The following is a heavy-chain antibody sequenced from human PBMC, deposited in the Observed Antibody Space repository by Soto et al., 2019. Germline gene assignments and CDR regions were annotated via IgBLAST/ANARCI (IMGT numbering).Heavy chain of an antibody. CDR2: ISAYNGNT. CDR1: GYTFTSYG. V-gene: IGHV1-18*01. CDR3: ARGSAGGYRYGYRYYGMDV. J-gene: IGHJ6*02. Sequence: QVQLVQSGAEVKKPGASVKVSCKASGYTFTSYGISWVRQAPGQGLEWMGWISAYNGNTNYAQKLQGRVTMTTDTSTSTAYIELRSLRSDDTDVYYCARGSAGGYRYGYRYYGMDVWGQGTTVTVSS. D-gene: IGHD5-18*01.